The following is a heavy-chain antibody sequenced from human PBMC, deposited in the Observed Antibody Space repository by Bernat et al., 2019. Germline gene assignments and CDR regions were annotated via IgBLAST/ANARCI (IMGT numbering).Heavy chain of an antibody. V-gene: IGHV3-7*03. CDR2: IKQDGSEK. CDR3: ARVSGSDSFDY. D-gene: IGHD2-15*01. CDR1: GFTFSSYW. Sequence: EVQLVESGGGLVQPGGSLRLSCAASGFTFSSYWMSWVRQTPGKGLEWVANIKQDGSEKYYVDSVKGRFTISRDNAKNSLYLQMNSLRAEDTAVYYCARVSGSDSFDYWGQGTLVTVSS. J-gene: IGHJ4*02.